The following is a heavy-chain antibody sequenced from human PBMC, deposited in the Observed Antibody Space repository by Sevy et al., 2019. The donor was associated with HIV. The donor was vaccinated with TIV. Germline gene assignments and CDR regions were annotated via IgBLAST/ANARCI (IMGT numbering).Heavy chain of an antibody. CDR2: ISGSGSTI. J-gene: IGHJ4*02. Sequence: GGSLRLSCAASGFTFSSYSMNWVRQAPGKGLEWVSYISGSGSTIYYADSVKGRFTISRDNAKNSLYLQMKSLRDEDTAVYYCARLSGYSSSWSYFDYWGQGTLVTVSS. CDR3: ARLSGYSSSWSYFDY. D-gene: IGHD6-13*01. V-gene: IGHV3-48*02. CDR1: GFTFSSYS.